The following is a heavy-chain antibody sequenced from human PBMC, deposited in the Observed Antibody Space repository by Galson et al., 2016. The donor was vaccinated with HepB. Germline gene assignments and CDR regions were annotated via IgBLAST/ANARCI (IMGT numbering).Heavy chain of an antibody. CDR3: AREGATSIGGFGY. CDR1: GYTFTSYY. V-gene: IGHV1-46*01. J-gene: IGHJ4*02. D-gene: IGHD1-26*01. Sequence: SVKVSCKASGYTFTSYYMHWVRQAPGHGLEWMGIINPSGGSTSYAQNFQGRVTMTRDTSTSTVYMELSSLRSEDSAMYYCAREGATSIGGFGYWGQGTLVTVSS. CDR2: INPSGGST.